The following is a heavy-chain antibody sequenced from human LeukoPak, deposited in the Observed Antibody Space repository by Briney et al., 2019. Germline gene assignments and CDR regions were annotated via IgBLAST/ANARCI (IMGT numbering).Heavy chain of an antibody. CDR2: IYYSGTT. V-gene: IGHV4-59*11. D-gene: IGHD6-13*01. Sequence: PSETLSLTCTFSGGSMTNHYWSWIRQPPGKGLEWIGYIYYSGTTNYNPSLKSRVTISVDTSKNQFSLKLSSVTAADTAVYYCARGVYIAAAQYGYWGQGTLVTVSS. J-gene: IGHJ4*02. CDR3: ARGVYIAAAQYGY. CDR1: GGSMTNHY.